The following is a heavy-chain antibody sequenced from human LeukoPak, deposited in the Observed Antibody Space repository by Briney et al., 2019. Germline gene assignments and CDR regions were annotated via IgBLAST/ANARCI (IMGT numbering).Heavy chain of an antibody. J-gene: IGHJ4*02. CDR3: ARAEPNPYEEYYFDY. CDR1: GFTFSSYA. D-gene: IGHD1-14*01. CDR2: ISSNGGST. Sequence: PGGSLRLSCAASGFTFSSYAMQWVSQAPGKGLEYVSAISSNGGSTYYANSVKGRFTISRDNSKNTLYLQMASLRAEDMAVYYCARAEPNPYEEYYFDYWGQGTLVTVSS. V-gene: IGHV3-64*01.